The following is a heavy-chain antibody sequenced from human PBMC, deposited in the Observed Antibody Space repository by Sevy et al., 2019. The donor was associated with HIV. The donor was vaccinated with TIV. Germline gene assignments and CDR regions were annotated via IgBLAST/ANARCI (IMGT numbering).Heavy chain of an antibody. CDR1: GFAPSTYG. J-gene: IGHJ4*02. D-gene: IGHD2-8*01. V-gene: IGHV3-33*01. CDR3: ARDPRMYGDYLLAYFDY. Sequence: GGSLRLSCAASGFAPSTYGMHWVRQAPGKGLKWVAVIGYDGSNKYYADSVKGRFSIFRDNSRNILFLQMDSLRAEDTAVYYCARDPRMYGDYLLAYFDYWGQRTLVTVSS. CDR2: IGYDGSNK.